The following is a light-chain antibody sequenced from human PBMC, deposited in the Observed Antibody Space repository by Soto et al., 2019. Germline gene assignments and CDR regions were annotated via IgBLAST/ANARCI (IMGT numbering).Light chain of an antibody. Sequence: ELVLTQSPVALSLSSGERATPSCRASQSVSSTLLTWYQQKPGQALRLLIYGVSSRATGIPDRFSGSGSGTDFTLTISRVEPEDFAVYFCQHYGDSSWTFGQGSRVEIK. CDR1: QSVSSTL. V-gene: IGKV3-20*01. CDR3: QHYGDSSWT. CDR2: GVS. J-gene: IGKJ1*01.